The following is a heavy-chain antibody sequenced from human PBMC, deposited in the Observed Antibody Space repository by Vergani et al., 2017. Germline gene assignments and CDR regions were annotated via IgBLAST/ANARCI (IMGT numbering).Heavy chain of an antibody. V-gene: IGHV4-38-2*01. CDR3: AIGTIAVALGFDY. Sequence: QVQLQESGPGLVKPSETLSLTCAVSGYSISSGYYWGWIRQPPGKGLEWIGSIYHSGSTYYNASLKSRVTISVDTSKNQFSLNLTAVTAADTAVYYCAIGTIAVALGFDYWGQRTLVTVSA. CDR1: GYSISSGYY. J-gene: IGHJ4*02. D-gene: IGHD6-19*01. CDR2: IYHSGST.